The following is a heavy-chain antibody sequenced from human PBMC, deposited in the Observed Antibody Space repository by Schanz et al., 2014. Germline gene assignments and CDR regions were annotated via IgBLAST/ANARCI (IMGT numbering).Heavy chain of an antibody. D-gene: IGHD6-25*01. CDR1: GFTFSAYA. CDR3: EKVRYSSGWRGDYFDE. V-gene: IGHV3-23*01. CDR2: ISASGGTT. Sequence: EMQLLESGGGLIQPGGSLRLSCAASGFTFSAYAMTWVRQIPGKGLEWVSAISASGGTTYYADSVKGRFTISRDNSKNTLCLQMNSLRAEDTAEYYCEKVRYSSGWRGDYFDEWGQGTLVTVSS. J-gene: IGHJ4*02.